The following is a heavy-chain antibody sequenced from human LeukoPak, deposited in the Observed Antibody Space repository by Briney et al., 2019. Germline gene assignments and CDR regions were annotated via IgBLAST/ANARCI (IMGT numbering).Heavy chain of an antibody. J-gene: IGHJ4*02. CDR3: ATGGNWNYYYFDY. CDR1: GGSISSSSYY. D-gene: IGHD1-7*01. CDR2: IYYSGST. Sequence: SETLSLTCTVSGGSISSSSYYWGWIRQPPGKGLEWIGSIYYSGSTYYSPSLKSRVTISVDTSKNQFSLKLSSVTAADTAVYYCATGGNWNYYYFDYWGQGTLVTVSS. V-gene: IGHV4-39*07.